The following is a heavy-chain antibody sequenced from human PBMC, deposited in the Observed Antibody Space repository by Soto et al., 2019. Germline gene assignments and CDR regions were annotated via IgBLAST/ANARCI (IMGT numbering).Heavy chain of an antibody. Sequence: VHLQASGPGLVKPSETLSLTCTVSGGSITSYIWSWTRQPAGKGLEWIGYIYYSGSTNYNHSLPSLVTISVDTSKNRFSLKLSSVTVADTAVYYCARCLGGSNYYFHYWGQETLDTV. CDR1: GGSITSYI. CDR2: IYYSGST. CDR3: ARCLGGSNYYFHY. J-gene: IGHJ4*02. V-gene: IGHV4-59*01. D-gene: IGHD4-4*01.